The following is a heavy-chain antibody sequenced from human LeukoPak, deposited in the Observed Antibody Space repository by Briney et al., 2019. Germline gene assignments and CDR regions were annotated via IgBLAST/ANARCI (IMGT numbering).Heavy chain of an antibody. D-gene: IGHD3-22*01. V-gene: IGHV3-48*01. J-gene: IGHJ4*02. CDR2: ISSSSHTI. CDR3: ASTAGYFNY. Sequence: PGGSLRLSCAASGFTFRSYSMNWVRQVPGKGLEWISYISSSSHTIYYEDSVRGRFTISRDNAKNSLHLQMNSLRAEDTEIYYCASTAGYFNYWGQGTLVTVSS. CDR1: GFTFRSYS.